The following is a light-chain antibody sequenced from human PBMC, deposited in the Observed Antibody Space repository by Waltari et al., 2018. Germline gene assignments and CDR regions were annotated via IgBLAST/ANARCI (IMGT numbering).Light chain of an antibody. V-gene: IGKV3-15*01. CDR2: GAS. CDR3: QQYNNWPPLT. CDR1: QSVSSN. J-gene: IGKJ4*01. Sequence: EIVMTQSPATLSVSPGERATLSCRASQSVSSNLAWYQQKPGQAPRLPIYGASTRATGIPARFSGSGYGTEFTLTISSLQSEDFAVYYCQQYNNWPPLTFGGGTKVEIK.